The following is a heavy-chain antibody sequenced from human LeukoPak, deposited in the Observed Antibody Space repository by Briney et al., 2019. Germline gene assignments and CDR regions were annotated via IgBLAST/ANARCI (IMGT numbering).Heavy chain of an antibody. J-gene: IGHJ4*02. CDR1: GFTFSTYE. D-gene: IGHD6-13*01. Sequence: GGSLRLSCAASGFTFSTYEMNWVRQAPGKGLEWVSYISNTGSTIYYADSVKGRFTISRDNSKNTLYLQMNTLSAEDTAVYYCARDLIAAAGFDYWGQGTLVTVSS. CDR2: ISNTGSTI. V-gene: IGHV3-48*03. CDR3: ARDLIAAAGFDY.